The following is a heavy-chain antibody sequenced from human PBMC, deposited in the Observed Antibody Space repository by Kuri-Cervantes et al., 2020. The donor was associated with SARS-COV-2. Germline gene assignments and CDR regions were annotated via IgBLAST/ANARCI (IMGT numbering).Heavy chain of an antibody. CDR3: AKPGITMVRGVIYWFDP. V-gene: IGHV3-11*01. CDR1: GFTFSDYY. Sequence: GGSLRLSCAASGFTFSDYYMSWIRQAPGKGLEWVSYISSSGSTIYYADSVKGRFTISRDNSKNTLYLQMNSLRAEDTAVYYCAKPGITMVRGVIYWFDPWGQGTLVTVSS. CDR2: ISSSGSTI. D-gene: IGHD3-10*01. J-gene: IGHJ5*02.